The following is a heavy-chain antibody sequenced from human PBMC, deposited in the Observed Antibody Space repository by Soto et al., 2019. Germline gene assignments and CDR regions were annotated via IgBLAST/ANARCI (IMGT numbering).Heavy chain of an antibody. Sequence: SVKVSCKASGGTFSSYTISWVRQAPGQGLEWMGRIIPILGIANYAQKFQGRVTITADKSTSTAYMELSSLRSEDTAVYYCARDFVTMVRGVMDYYYYYMDVWGKGTKVTVSS. CDR1: GGTFSSYT. CDR3: ARDFVTMVRGVMDYYYYYMDV. CDR2: IIPILGIA. D-gene: IGHD3-10*01. J-gene: IGHJ6*03. V-gene: IGHV1-69*04.